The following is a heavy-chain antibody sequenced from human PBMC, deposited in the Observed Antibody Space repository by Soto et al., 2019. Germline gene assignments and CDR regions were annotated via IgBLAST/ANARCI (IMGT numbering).Heavy chain of an antibody. Sequence: ETLSLTCTVSGGSISGYYWSWLRQRPGKGLEWIGYIYYSGSTYYNPPLKSQVTISVDTSKNQFSLKLSSVTAADTAVYYCARIPYDILTGYGYYGMDVWGQGTTVTVS. V-gene: IGHV4-59*04. J-gene: IGHJ6*02. D-gene: IGHD3-9*01. CDR1: GGSISGYY. CDR3: ARIPYDILTGYGYYGMDV. CDR2: IYYSGST.